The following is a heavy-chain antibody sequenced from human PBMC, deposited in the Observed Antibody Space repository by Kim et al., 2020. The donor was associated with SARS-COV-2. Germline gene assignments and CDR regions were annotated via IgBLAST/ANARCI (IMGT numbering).Heavy chain of an antibody. J-gene: IGHJ4*01. D-gene: IGHD3-22*01. CDR3: ARGTTYGSYY. CDR2: ISSGSSTI. Sequence: GGSLRLSCAASGFTFSSYSMNWVRQAPGKGLEWVSYISSGSSTIYYEDSVKGRFTISRDNAKNSLYLQMNSLRAEDTAVYYCARGTTYGSYYCGHGTLV. V-gene: IGHV3-48*01. CDR1: GFTFSSYS.